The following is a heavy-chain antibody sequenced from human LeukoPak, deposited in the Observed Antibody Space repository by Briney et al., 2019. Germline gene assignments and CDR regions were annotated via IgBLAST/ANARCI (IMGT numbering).Heavy chain of an antibody. CDR1: GGSISSYY. CDR2: IYTSGST. J-gene: IGHJ6*03. CDR3: ARGQTYYDFWSGYYLGGYNYYYYMDV. V-gene: IGHV4-4*07. Sequence: SEILSLTCTVSGGSISSYYWSWIRQPAGKGLEWIGRIYTSGSTNYNPSLKSRVTMSVDTSKNQFSLKLSSVTAADTAVYYCARGQTYYDFWSGYYLGGYNYYYYMDVWGKGTTVTVSS. D-gene: IGHD3-3*01.